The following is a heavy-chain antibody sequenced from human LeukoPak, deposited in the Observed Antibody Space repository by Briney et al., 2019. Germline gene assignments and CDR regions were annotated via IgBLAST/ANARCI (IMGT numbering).Heavy chain of an antibody. D-gene: IGHD5-12*01. CDR1: GGTFSSYA. CDR2: IIPIFGTA. J-gene: IGHJ6*04. Sequence: SVKVSCKASGGTFSSYAISWVRQAPGQGLEWMGGIIPIFGTANYAQKFQGRVTITADKSTSTAYMELSSLRSEDTAVYYCARVRYSGYGGMDVWGKGTTVTVSS. CDR3: ARVRYSGYGGMDV. V-gene: IGHV1-69*06.